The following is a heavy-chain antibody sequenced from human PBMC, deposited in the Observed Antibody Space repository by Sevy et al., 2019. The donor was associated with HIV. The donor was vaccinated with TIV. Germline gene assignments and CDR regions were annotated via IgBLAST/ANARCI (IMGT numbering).Heavy chain of an antibody. J-gene: IGHJ4*02. V-gene: IGHV3-7*01. CDR1: GFIFNNYW. Sequence: GGSLRLSCAASGFIFNNYWMTWVRQAPGKGLEWVANIRQDGSEIYYVASVKGRFTISRDNARNLVYLQMNSLRVEDTALYYCVRAIQSDGSFWGQGALVTVSS. D-gene: IGHD6-19*01. CDR2: IRQDGSEI. CDR3: VRAIQSDGSF.